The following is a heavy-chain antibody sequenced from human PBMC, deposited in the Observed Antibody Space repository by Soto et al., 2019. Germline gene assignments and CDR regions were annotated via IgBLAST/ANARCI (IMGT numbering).Heavy chain of an antibody. CDR1: GFTFSSYS. D-gene: IGHD6-13*01. CDR2: MSSSSSYI. CDR3: ARDHQGIAAAGRGNYYGMDV. J-gene: IGHJ6*02. V-gene: IGHV3-21*01. Sequence: EVQLVESGGGLVKPGGSLRLSCAASGFTFSSYSMNWVRQAPGKGLEWVSSMSSSSSYIYYADSVKGRFTISRDNAKNSLYLQMNSLRAEVTAVYYCARDHQGIAAAGRGNYYGMDVWGPGTTVTVSS.